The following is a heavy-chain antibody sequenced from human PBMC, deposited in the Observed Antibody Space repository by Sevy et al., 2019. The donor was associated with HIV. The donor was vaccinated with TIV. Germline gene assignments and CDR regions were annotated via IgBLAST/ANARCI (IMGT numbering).Heavy chain of an antibody. CDR1: GGSFSGYY. V-gene: IGHV4-34*01. Sequence: SETLSVTCAVYGGSFSGYYWSWIRQPPGKGLEWIGEINHSGSTNYNPSLKSRVTISVDTSKNQFSLKLSSVTAADTTLSYCARALGIAAAGTRGDGMDVWGQGTTVTVSS. CDR2: INHSGST. J-gene: IGHJ6*02. D-gene: IGHD6-13*01. CDR3: ARALGIAAAGTRGDGMDV.